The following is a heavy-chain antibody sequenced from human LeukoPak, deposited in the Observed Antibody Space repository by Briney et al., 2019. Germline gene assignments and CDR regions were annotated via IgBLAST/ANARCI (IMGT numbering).Heavy chain of an antibody. V-gene: IGHV3-30*02. CDR2: VWFGESSQ. Sequence: GGSLRLSCAASGFSFSCSGMHWVRQAPGKGLEWVAAVWFGESSQSYPDSVKGRFTISRDNSKNTVWLEMNSLRVEDTAVYYCAKGGRDTSKYYFDYWGQGTQVTVSS. J-gene: IGHJ4*02. CDR1: GFSFSCSG. CDR3: AKGGRDTSKYYFDY. D-gene: IGHD1-26*01.